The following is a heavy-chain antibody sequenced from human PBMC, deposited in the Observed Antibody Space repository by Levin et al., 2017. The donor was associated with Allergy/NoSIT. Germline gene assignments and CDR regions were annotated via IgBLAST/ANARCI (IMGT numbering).Heavy chain of an antibody. D-gene: IGHD5-18*01. J-gene: IGHJ4*02. V-gene: IGHV2-70*11. CDR2: IDWDDDK. Sequence: SGPTLVKPTQTLTLTCTFSGFSLTTSAMCVSWIRQPPGKALEWLARIDWDDDKYYSTSLKTRRSISKDTSKNQVGLTMTNMDPVDTATYYCARSSPGGFSYGHHFDSWGQGTLVAVSS. CDR1: GFSLTTSAMC. CDR3: ARSSPGGFSYGHHFDS.